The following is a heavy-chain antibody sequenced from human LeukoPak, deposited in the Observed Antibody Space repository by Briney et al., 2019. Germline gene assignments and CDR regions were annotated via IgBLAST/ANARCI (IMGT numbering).Heavy chain of an antibody. Sequence: GGSLRLSCAASGFTFSSYAMSGVRQAPGKGLEGVSAISGSGGSTYYADSVKGRFTISRDNSKNTLYLQMNSLRAEDTAVYYCAKDHSGRVGATITYAFDIWGQGTMVTVSS. CDR2: ISGSGGST. V-gene: IGHV3-23*01. CDR1: GFTFSSYA. J-gene: IGHJ3*02. CDR3: AKDHSGRVGATITYAFDI. D-gene: IGHD1-26*01.